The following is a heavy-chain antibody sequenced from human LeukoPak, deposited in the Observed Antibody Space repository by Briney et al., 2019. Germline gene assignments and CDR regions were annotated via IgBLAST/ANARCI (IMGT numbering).Heavy chain of an antibody. V-gene: IGHV4-59*01. Sequence: SETLSLTCTVSGGSLSSYYWSWIRQPPGKGLEWIGCFYHSGSTNYNPSLKSRVTTSVDTSKNQFSLRLNSVTAADTAVYCCASTQQWLAFDYWGQGMLVTVPS. CDR1: GGSLSSYY. CDR3: ASTQQWLAFDY. J-gene: IGHJ4*02. D-gene: IGHD6-19*01. CDR2: FYHSGST.